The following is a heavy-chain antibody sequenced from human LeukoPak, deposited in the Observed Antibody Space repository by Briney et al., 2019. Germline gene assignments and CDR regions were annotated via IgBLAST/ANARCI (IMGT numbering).Heavy chain of an antibody. V-gene: IGHV3-23*01. D-gene: IGHD3-22*01. CDR2: ISGSGGST. CDR3: AKGWCYYDSSGPRYFDY. Sequence: GGSLRLSCAASGFTFSSYAMSWVRQAPGKGLEWVSAISGSGGSTYYADSVKGRFTISRDNSKNTLYLQMNSLRAEDTAVYFCAKGWCYYDSSGPRYFDYWGQGTLVTVSS. CDR1: GFTFSSYA. J-gene: IGHJ4*02.